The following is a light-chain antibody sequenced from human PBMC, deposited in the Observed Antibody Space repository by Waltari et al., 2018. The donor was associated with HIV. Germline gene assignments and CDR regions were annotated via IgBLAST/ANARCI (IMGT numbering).Light chain of an antibody. CDR2: ANN. CDR3: QSYDNSLRVI. CDR1: RSNLATASA. V-gene: IGLV1-40*01. J-gene: IGLJ2*01. Sequence: QFVLTQPPSVSGAPGQTLTISCTGTRSNLATASAVHWYQQLPGAAPKLLIFANNNRPSGVPDRFSGSKSGTSASLAITGLQAEDEADYYCQSYDNSLRVIFGGGTKLTVL.